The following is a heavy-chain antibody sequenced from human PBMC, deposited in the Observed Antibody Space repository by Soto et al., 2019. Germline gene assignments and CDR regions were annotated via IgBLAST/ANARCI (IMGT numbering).Heavy chain of an antibody. V-gene: IGHV4-31*03. CDR1: GGSISSGGYY. CDR2: IYYSGST. D-gene: IGHD3-22*01. Sequence: SETLSLTCTVSGGSISSGGYYWSWIRQHPGKGLEWIGYIYYSGSTYYNPSLKSRVTISVDTSKNQFSLKLSSVTAADTAVYYCARANYDSSGYPWGYWGQGTLVTVSS. J-gene: IGHJ4*02. CDR3: ARANYDSSGYPWGY.